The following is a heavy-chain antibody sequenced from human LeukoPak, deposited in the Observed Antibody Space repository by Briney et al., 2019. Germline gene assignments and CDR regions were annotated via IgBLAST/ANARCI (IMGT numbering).Heavy chain of an antibody. Sequence: ASVKVSCKASGYTFTSYGISWVRQAPGQGLEWMGWISAYNGNIKYAQKLQGRATMTTDTSTSTAYMELRSLRSDDTAVYYCARVLPGYCYSTSCYAFEYWGQGTLVTVSS. CDR1: GYTFTSYG. CDR2: ISAYNGNI. J-gene: IGHJ4*02. CDR3: ARVLPGYCYSTSCYAFEY. V-gene: IGHV1-18*01. D-gene: IGHD2-2*01.